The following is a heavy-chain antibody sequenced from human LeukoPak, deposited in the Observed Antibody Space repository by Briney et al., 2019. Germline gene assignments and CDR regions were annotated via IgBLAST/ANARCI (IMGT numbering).Heavy chain of an antibody. CDR3: AKLASGSGLSDY. J-gene: IGHJ4*02. D-gene: IGHD1-26*01. Sequence: GGSLRLSCAASGFTFSSYGMHWVRQAPGKGLEWVAVISYDGSNKYYADSVKGRFTISRDNSKNTLYLQMNSLRAEDTAVYYCAKLASGSGLSDYWGQGTLVTVSS. CDR1: GFTFSSYG. CDR2: ISYDGSNK. V-gene: IGHV3-30*18.